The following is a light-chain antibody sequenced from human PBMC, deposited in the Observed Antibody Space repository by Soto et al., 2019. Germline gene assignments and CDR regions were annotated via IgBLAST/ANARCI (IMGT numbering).Light chain of an antibody. J-gene: IGKJ4*01. CDR1: QSISNY. V-gene: IGKV1-39*01. CDR2: AAS. Sequence: DMEMTQSPSSLSASVGDRVTITCRASQSISNYLNWYQHKPGKVPKLLIYAASSLQSGVPTRFSGSGSGTDFNLTINSLQPEAFAPYYCQQSYCTPLTFGGGTKIEIK. CDR3: QQSYCTPLT.